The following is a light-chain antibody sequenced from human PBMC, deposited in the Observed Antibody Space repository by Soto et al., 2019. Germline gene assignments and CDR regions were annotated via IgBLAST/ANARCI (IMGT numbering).Light chain of an antibody. CDR3: SSHAGNSYI. J-gene: IGLJ1*01. V-gene: IGLV2-8*01. CDR2: EVS. Sequence: QSALTQPPSASGSPGQSVTISCTGTSSDFGGYNYVSWYQQHPGKVPKLMIYEVSKRPSGVPDRFSGSKSGNTASLTVSGLQAEDEADYYCSSHAGNSYIFGTGTKLTVL. CDR1: SSDFGGYNY.